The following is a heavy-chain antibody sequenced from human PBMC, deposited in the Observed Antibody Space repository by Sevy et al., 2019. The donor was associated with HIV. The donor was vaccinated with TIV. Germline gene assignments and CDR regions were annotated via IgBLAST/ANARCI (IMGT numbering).Heavy chain of an antibody. J-gene: IGHJ4*02. V-gene: IGHV1-24*01. D-gene: IGHD3-22*01. CDR1: GYTLTQLS. Sequence: ASVKVSCKVSGYTLTQLSMHWVRQAPGKGLEWMGTFDPEDGETIYVQKFQGRVTMTEDTSTDTAYMELSSLRSEDTAVFYCAVTKDYYDNSAYPFDYWGQGTLVTVSS. CDR3: AVTKDYYDNSAYPFDY. CDR2: FDPEDGET.